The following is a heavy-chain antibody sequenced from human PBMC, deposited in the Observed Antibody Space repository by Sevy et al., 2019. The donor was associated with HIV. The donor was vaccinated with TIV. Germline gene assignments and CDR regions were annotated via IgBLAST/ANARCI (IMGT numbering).Heavy chain of an antibody. CDR1: GFTFSSYS. D-gene: IGHD2-21*02. J-gene: IGHJ5*02. V-gene: IGHV3-48*02. Sequence: GGSLRLSCAASGFTFSSYSMNWVRQAPGKGLEWVSYISSSSSTIYYADSVKGRFPISRDNAKNSLYLQMNSLRDEDTAVYYCARDKYDCGGDCYPNWFDPWGQGTLVTVSS. CDR2: ISSSSSTI. CDR3: ARDKYDCGGDCYPNWFDP.